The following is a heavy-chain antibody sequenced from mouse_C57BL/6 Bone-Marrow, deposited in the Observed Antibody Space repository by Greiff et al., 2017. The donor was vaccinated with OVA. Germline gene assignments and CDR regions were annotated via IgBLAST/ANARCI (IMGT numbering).Heavy chain of an antibody. D-gene: IGHD1-1*01. CDR1: GFTFSDYG. J-gene: IGHJ4*01. CDR3: GRHNYGSYYAMDY. CDR2: ISNLAYSI. V-gene: IGHV5-15*01. Sequence: EVQRVESGGGLVQPGGSLKLSCAASGFTFSDYGMAWVRQAPRKGPEWVAFISNLAYSIYYADTVKGRFTISRENDKNTLYLEMSSLRSEDTAMYYCGRHNYGSYYAMDYWGQGTSVTVSS.